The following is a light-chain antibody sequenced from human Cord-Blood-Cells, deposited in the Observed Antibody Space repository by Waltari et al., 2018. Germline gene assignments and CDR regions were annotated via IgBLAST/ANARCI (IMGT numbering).Light chain of an antibody. CDR2: WAS. J-gene: IGKJ1*01. CDR1: QSVLYSSNKKNY. CDR3: QQYYSTPPT. Sequence: DIVMTQSPDSLAVSLGERATINCKSSQSVLYSSNKKNYLAWYHQKPGQPPKLLIYWASTRESGVPDRFSGSGSGTDFTLTISSLQAEDVAVYYCQQYYSTPPTFGQGTKVEIK. V-gene: IGKV4-1*01.